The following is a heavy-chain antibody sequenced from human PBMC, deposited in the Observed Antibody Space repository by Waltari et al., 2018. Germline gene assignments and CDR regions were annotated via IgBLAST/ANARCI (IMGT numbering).Heavy chain of an antibody. D-gene: IGHD6-19*01. CDR2: ICHRGHT. J-gene: IGHJ6*02. Sequence: QVQLQESGPGLVKPSGTLSLTCAVSGGSISSSNWWSWVRQPPGERLEWIVEICHRGHTNYNPSLTSRFTISVDKSKNQFSLKLSSVTAADTAVYYCARAAAGPYYYYGMDVWGQGTTVTVSS. V-gene: IGHV4-4*02. CDR3: ARAAAGPYYYYGMDV. CDR1: GGSISSSNW.